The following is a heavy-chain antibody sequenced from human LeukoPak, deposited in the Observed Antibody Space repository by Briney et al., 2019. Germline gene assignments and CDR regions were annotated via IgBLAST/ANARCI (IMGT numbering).Heavy chain of an antibody. V-gene: IGHV3-23*01. CDR2: ISGSGGST. J-gene: IGHJ3*02. D-gene: IGHD3-22*01. CDR3: ASQYYYDSSGYYYVYAFDI. Sequence: PGGSLRLSCAASGFTFSSYAMSWVRQAPGKGLEWVSAISGSGGSTYYADSVKGRFTISRDNSKNTLYLQMNSLRAEDTAVYYCASQYYYDSSGYYYVYAFDIWGQGTMVTVSS. CDR1: GFTFSSYA.